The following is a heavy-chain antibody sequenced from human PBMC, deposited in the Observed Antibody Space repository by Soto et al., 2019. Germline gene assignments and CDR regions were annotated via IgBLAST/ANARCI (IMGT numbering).Heavy chain of an antibody. Sequence: QVLLVQSGTEVKRPGSSVKVSCKASGDSFSTHAISWVRQAPGQGLEWMGGIIPLFGAATYAQKFQGRVTITADESTTTAYMELSSLKSEDTAFHYCGRVTNGGPGRLDSWGQGTLVTVSS. D-gene: IGHD2-8*01. CDR1: GDSFSTHA. V-gene: IGHV1-69*01. CDR3: GRVTNGGPGRLDS. CDR2: IIPLFGAA. J-gene: IGHJ5*01.